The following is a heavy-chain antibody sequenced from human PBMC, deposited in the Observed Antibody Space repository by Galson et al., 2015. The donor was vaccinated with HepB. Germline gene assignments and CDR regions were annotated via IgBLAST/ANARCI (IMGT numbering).Heavy chain of an antibody. CDR1: GFTVSSNY. D-gene: IGHD3-10*01. Sequence: SLRLSCAASGFTVSSNYMSWVRQAPGKGLEWVSVIYSGGSTYYADSVKGRFTISRDNSKNTLYLQMNSLRAEDTAVYYCARDGEMPKSHFDYWGQGTLVTVSS. CDR2: IYSGGST. CDR3: ARDGEMPKSHFDY. V-gene: IGHV3-53*01. J-gene: IGHJ4*02.